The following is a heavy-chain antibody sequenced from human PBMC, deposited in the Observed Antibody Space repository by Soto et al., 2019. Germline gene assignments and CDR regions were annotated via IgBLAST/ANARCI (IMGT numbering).Heavy chain of an antibody. Sequence: PGGSLRLSCAASGFTFSSYSMNWVRQAPGKGLEWVSSISSSSSYIYYADSVKGRFTISRDNAKNSLYLQMNSLRAEDTAVYYCARDLYCSGGSCYYPHYYYYGMDAWGQGTTVTVSS. V-gene: IGHV3-21*01. J-gene: IGHJ6*02. CDR1: GFTFSSYS. CDR2: ISSSSSYI. CDR3: ARDLYCSGGSCYYPHYYYYGMDA. D-gene: IGHD2-15*01.